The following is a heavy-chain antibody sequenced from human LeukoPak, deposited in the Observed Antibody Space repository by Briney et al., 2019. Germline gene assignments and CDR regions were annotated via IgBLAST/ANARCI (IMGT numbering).Heavy chain of an antibody. CDR2: MNPNSGNT. J-gene: IGHJ3*02. D-gene: IGHD3-22*01. V-gene: IGHV1-8*01. Sequence: ASVKVSCKASGYTFTSYDINWVRQATGQGHEWMGWMNPNSGNTGYAQNFQGRVTMTRNTSISTAYMELSSLRSEDTAVYYCARPYDTSGRSPNDAFDIWGQGTMVMVSS. CDR3: ARPYDTSGRSPNDAFDI. CDR1: GYTFTSYD.